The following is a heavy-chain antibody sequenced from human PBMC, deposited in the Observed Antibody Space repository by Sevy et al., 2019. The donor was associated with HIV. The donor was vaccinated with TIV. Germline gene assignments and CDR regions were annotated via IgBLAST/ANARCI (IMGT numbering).Heavy chain of an antibody. D-gene: IGHD3-22*01. CDR1: GFTFSSYA. Sequence: GSLRLSCAVSGFTFSSYAMNWVRQAPGKGLEWVSSISGSVNSTYYADSVKGRFTISRDNSKNTLYLQMNSLRAEDTAVYYCAKKYDTSGYYFDYWGQGTLVTVSS. CDR3: AKKYDTSGYYFDY. V-gene: IGHV3-23*01. CDR2: ISGSVNST. J-gene: IGHJ4*02.